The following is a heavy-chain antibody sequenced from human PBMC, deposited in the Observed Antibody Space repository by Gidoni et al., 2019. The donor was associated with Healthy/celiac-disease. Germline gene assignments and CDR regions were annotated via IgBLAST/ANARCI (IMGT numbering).Heavy chain of an antibody. J-gene: IGHJ3*01. D-gene: IGHD4-17*01. CDR3: AKGDNYGGAFDF. CDR2: ISWNSGTI. Sequence: EVQLVESGGGLVQPGRSLRLSCTASGFTFNDYAMHWVRQAPGKGLQWVSGISWNSGTIGYADSVKGRFTISRDNAKNSLYLQMNSLRAEDTALYYCAKGDNYGGAFDFWGQGTMVTVSS. V-gene: IGHV3-9*01. CDR1: GFTFNDYA.